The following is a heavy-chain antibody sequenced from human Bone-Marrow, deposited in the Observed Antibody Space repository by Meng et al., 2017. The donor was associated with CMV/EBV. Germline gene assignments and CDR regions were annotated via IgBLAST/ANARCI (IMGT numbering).Heavy chain of an antibody. D-gene: IGHD6-6*01. J-gene: IGHJ6*02. V-gene: IGHV3-48*01. CDR1: GFTFSSYS. CDR3: ARYGYSSSSADYYYGMDV. Sequence: GGSLRLSCAASGFTFSSYSMNWVRQAPGKGLEWVSYISSSSSTIYYADSVKGRFTISRDNSKNTLYLQMNSLRAEDTAVYYCARYGYSSSSADYYYGMDVWGQGTTVTVSS. CDR2: ISSSSSTI.